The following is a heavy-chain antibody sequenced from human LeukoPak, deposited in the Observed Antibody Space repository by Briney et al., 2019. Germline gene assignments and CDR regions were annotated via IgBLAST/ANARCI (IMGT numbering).Heavy chain of an antibody. D-gene: IGHD3-10*01. Sequence: GASVKVSCKASGYTFTSYGISWVRQAPGQGLEWMGWISAYNGNTNYAQKLQGRVTMTTDTSTSTAYMELRSLRSDDTAVYYCATNIEDYYGSGSYYRGLVFDIWGQGTMVTVSS. V-gene: IGHV1-18*01. J-gene: IGHJ3*02. CDR3: ATNIEDYYGSGSYYRGLVFDI. CDR2: ISAYNGNT. CDR1: GYTFTSYG.